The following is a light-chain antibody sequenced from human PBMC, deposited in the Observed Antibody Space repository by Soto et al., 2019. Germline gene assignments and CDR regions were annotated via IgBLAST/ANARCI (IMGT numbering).Light chain of an antibody. CDR2: DAS. V-gene: IGKV3-11*01. CDR3: QQRLNWPPN. Sequence: EIFLTQSPDTLSLSPGERATLSCRATQSVTNYIAWYQQRPGQAPRLLIYDASNRASGVPAKFSGSGSGTDFTFTISDLEPADFGLYYCQQRLNWPPNFGQGTKVEIK. J-gene: IGKJ1*01. CDR1: QSVTNY.